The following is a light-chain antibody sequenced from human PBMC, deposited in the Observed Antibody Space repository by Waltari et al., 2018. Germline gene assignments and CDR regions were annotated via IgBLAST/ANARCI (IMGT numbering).Light chain of an antibody. CDR1: ALPNPS. CDR3: QSTDTSGTYVV. Sequence: SYELTQPPPASVSPGQTAKITFSGSALPNPSAYWYQQKPGQGPLLMICKDTVRPPAIPERISSASSGTIVTLTISGVRAEDEAYYFSQSTDTSGTYVVFGAGTNLSVL. V-gene: IGLV3-25*03. CDR2: KDT. J-gene: IGLJ1*01.